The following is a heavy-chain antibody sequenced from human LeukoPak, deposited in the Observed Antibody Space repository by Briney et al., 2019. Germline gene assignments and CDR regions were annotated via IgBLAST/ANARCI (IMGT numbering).Heavy chain of an antibody. Sequence: PGGSLRLSCAASGFTFSSYNMNWVRQAPGKGLEWVSSISSSSSYIYYADSVKGRFTISRDNAKNSLYLQMNSLRAEDTAVYYCAGPAGTPYFDYWGQGTLVAVSS. D-gene: IGHD1-7*01. CDR3: AGPAGTPYFDY. V-gene: IGHV3-21*01. CDR1: GFTFSSYN. J-gene: IGHJ4*02. CDR2: ISSSSSYI.